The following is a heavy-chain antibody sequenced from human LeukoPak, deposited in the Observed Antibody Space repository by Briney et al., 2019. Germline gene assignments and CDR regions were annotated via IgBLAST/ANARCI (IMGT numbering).Heavy chain of an antibody. J-gene: IGHJ5*02. V-gene: IGHV4-4*07. CDR1: GGAISSHY. Sequence: PSETLSLTSNASGGAISSHYCSWIRQPAGKGLEWIGHMDTSGHTNYNSSLMSRFTMSVDTSKNQFSLRLPSVTAADTAVYYCARHWSHSLAQFVRTYWFDLGVWGTLVTVSS. CDR3: ARHWSHSLAQFVRTYWFDL. D-gene: IGHD3-3*01. CDR2: MDTSGHT.